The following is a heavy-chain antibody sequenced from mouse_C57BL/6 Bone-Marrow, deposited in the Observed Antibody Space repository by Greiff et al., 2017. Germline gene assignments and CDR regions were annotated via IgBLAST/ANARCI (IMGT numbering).Heavy chain of an antibody. J-gene: IGHJ1*03. Sequence: EVQLQQSGPELVKPGASVKIPCKASGYTFTDYNMDWVKQSHGKSLEWIGDINPNNGGTIYNQKFKGKATLTVDKSSSTAYMELRSLTSEDTAVYYCARYPPNLSYWYFDVWGTGTTVTGSS. CDR1: GYTFTDYN. CDR2: INPNNGGT. D-gene: IGHD4-1*01. CDR3: ARYPPNLSYWYFDV. V-gene: IGHV1-18*01.